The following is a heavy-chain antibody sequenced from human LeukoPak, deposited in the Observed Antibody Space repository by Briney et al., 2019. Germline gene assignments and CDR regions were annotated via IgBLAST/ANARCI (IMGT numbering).Heavy chain of an antibody. V-gene: IGHV3-7*01. J-gene: IGHJ5*02. CDR3: AKDYVGRYSSDWYAQNWFDP. Sequence: GGSLRLSCAASGFGFSGSWMSWVRQAPGTGLERVANIKEDGSETYYVDSMKGRFTISRDNSKNTLYLQMNSLRAEDTALYYCAKDYVGRYSSDWYAQNWFDPWGQGTLVTVSS. D-gene: IGHD6-19*01. CDR1: GFGFSGSW. CDR2: IKEDGSET.